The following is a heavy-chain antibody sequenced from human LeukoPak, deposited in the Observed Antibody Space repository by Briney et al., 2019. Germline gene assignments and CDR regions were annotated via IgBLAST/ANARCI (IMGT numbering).Heavy chain of an antibody. Sequence: GGSLRLSCAASGFTFSSYSMNWVRQAPGKGLEWVSYISSSSSTIYYADSVKGRFTISRDNAKNSLYLQMNSLRAEDTAVYYCARGSSGWSHKPNFDPWGQGTLVTVSS. CDR1: GFTFSSYS. CDR2: ISSSSSTI. V-gene: IGHV3-48*01. D-gene: IGHD6-19*01. J-gene: IGHJ5*02. CDR3: ARGSSGWSHKPNFDP.